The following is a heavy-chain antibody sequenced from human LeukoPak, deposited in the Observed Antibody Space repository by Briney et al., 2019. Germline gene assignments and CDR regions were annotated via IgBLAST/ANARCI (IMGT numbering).Heavy chain of an antibody. D-gene: IGHD3-3*02. CDR3: ARVGISSNYGMDV. Sequence: GGSLRLSCVASGFTFSNYAMSWVRQAPGKGLEWVSVISGSGGSTYYADSVKGRFTISRENAKNSLYLQMNSLRAGDTAVYYCARVGISSNYGMDVWGQGTTVTVSS. CDR1: GFTFSNYA. V-gene: IGHV3-23*01. J-gene: IGHJ6*02. CDR2: ISGSGGST.